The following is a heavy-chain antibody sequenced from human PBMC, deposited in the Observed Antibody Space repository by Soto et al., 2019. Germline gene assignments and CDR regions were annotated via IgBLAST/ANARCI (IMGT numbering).Heavy chain of an antibody. CDR3: AGRWSGSRRGFDP. D-gene: IGHD3-3*01. CDR1: GGSISSGDYY. CDR2: IYYSGST. V-gene: IGHV4-31*03. Sequence: QVQLQESGPGLVKPSQTLSLTCTVSGGSISSGDYYWSWIRQHPGKGLEWIGYIYYSGSTYYNPSXXXRXXISVDTSRSPSSLTLSSVTAADTAVYYCAGRWSGSRRGFDPWGQGTLVTVSS. J-gene: IGHJ5*02.